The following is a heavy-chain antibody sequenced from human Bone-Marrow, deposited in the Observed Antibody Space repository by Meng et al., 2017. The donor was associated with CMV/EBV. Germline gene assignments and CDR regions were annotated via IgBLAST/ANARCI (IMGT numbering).Heavy chain of an antibody. Sequence: GFSFSSYAMRWVSQAPGKGLEWVSAISGSGGSTHYADSVKGRFTVARDNSKNTLYLEMNSLRAEDTAVYYCAKDRGIVGATTRTFDCWGQGTLVTVSS. CDR1: GFSFSSYA. D-gene: IGHD1-26*01. CDR2: ISGSGGST. CDR3: AKDRGIVGATTRTFDC. J-gene: IGHJ4*02. V-gene: IGHV3-23*01.